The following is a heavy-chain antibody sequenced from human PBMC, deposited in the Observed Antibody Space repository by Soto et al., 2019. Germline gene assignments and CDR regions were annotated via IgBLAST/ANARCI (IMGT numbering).Heavy chain of an antibody. CDR1: GGSFSGYY. Sequence: SETLSLTCAVYGGSFSGYYCSWIRKTPGKGLEWIGEINHSGSTNYNPSLKSRVTISVDTSKNQFSLKLSSVTAADTAVYYCARGGPSAEYCGGDCYSANWGQVTLVTVS. CDR2: INHSGST. J-gene: IGHJ1*01. CDR3: ARGGPSAEYCGGDCYSAN. D-gene: IGHD2-21*01. V-gene: IGHV4-34*01.